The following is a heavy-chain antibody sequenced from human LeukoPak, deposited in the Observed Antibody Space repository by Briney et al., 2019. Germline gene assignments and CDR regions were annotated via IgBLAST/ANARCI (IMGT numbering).Heavy chain of an antibody. CDR1: GYTFTGYY. D-gene: IGHD2-21*02. J-gene: IGHJ4*02. V-gene: IGHV1-2*02. CDR3: ARSYCGGDCYWTIDY. CDR2: INPNSGGT. Sequence: GASVKVSCKASGYTFTGYYMHWVRQAPGQGLEWMGWINPNSGGTNYAQKFQGRVTMTRDTSISTAYMELSRLRSDDTAVYYCARSYCGGDCYWTIDYWGQGTLVTVSS.